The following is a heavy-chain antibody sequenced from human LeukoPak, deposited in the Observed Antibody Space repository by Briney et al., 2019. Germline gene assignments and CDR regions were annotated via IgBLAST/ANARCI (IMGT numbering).Heavy chain of an antibody. CDR1: GFTVNNNF. D-gene: IGHD1-14*01. Sequence: GGSLRLSCAASGFTVNNNFMSWVRQAPGKGLEWISVIYSGGSGGSTFYADSVKGRFTISRDNSKNTLYLQMNSLRAEDTAVYYCAKPARTDYTDYWGQGTLVTVSS. J-gene: IGHJ4*02. CDR2: IYSGGSGGST. CDR3: AKPARTDYTDY. V-gene: IGHV3-53*01.